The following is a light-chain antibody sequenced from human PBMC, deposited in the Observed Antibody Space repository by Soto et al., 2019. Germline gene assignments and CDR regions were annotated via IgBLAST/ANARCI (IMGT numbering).Light chain of an antibody. Sequence: EIVLTQSPGTLSVSPGERATLSCRASQSVSSSYLTWYQQKFGQAPRLLIYGASNRATGIPNRFSGSGSGTVFTLTISRLEPEDFAVYYCQQYGSSPTFGQGTKLEIK. V-gene: IGKV3-20*01. CDR2: GAS. CDR1: QSVSSSY. CDR3: QQYGSSPT. J-gene: IGKJ2*01.